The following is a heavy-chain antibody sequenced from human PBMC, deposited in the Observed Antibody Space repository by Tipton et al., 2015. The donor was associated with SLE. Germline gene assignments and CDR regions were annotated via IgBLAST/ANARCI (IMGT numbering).Heavy chain of an antibody. CDR1: GGSFSGYD. J-gene: IGHJ3*01. Sequence: TLSLTCTVYGGSFSGYDWSWIRQPPGKGLEWIGEINHSGITNYNTSLKSRVTRSLDTSKNQFSLKLSSVTAADTAVYFCARGGRSIHAFDVWGQGTMVTVS. CDR2: INHSGIT. V-gene: IGHV4-34*01. CDR3: ARGGRSIHAFDV. D-gene: IGHD2-21*01.